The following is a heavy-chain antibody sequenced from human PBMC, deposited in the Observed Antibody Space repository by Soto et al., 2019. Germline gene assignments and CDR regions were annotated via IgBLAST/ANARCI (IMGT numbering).Heavy chain of an antibody. D-gene: IGHD3-16*02. J-gene: IGHJ5*01. CDR2: ITGSGGDT. V-gene: IGHV3-23*01. CDR3: AKFGPSNDYLWGTYRFFDC. Sequence: PGGSLRLSCAASGFPFSAYAMTWVRQAPGKGLEWISAITGSGGDTYHADSVKGRFTVSRDNSRNTLYLQMNTLRAEDTAVYYCAKFGPSNDYLWGTYRFFDCWGQGTLVTVSS. CDR1: GFPFSAYA.